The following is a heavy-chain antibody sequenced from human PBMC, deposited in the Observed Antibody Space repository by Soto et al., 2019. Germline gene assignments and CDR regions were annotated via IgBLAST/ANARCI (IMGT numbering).Heavy chain of an antibody. CDR1: GGSISSYY. D-gene: IGHD1-20*01. J-gene: IGHJ5*02. CDR2: VYYSGTT. V-gene: IGHV4-59*01. Sequence: SETLSLTCTVSGGSISSYYWTWIRQSPGKGPEWIGYVYYSGTTKYNPSLESRVTISVDTSKNQFSLKLNSVTAADTAVYYCAADRSAYNWFFPWGQVILVTFS. CDR3: AADRSAYNWFFP.